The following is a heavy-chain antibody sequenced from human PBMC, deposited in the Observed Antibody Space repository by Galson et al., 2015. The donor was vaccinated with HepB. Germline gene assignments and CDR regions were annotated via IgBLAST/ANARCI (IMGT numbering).Heavy chain of an antibody. CDR3: AKEFFAGGGWHNFAS. Sequence: SLRRSCAGSGFTWSRYAMSWVRQAPGKGLEWDTAISRSGDRTYHAESVQGRFTISRDNCKTTLYLQMNSLRAEDTAVYYCAKEFFAGGGWHNFASWGQGALVTVSS. CDR2: ISRSGDRT. CDR1: GFTWSRYA. D-gene: IGHD4-23*01. J-gene: IGHJ4*02. V-gene: IGHV3-23*01.